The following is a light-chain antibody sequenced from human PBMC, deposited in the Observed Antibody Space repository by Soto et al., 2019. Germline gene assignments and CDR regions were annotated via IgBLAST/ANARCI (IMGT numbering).Light chain of an antibody. CDR3: HQFGMSPFT. Sequence: EVVLTQSPGTLSLSPGESATLSCRASQSVRGNYFAWYQQRPGQAPRLLVYGPSVRAAGIPDRFRGSGSRTDSNLTINRVEPEDFAVYYCHQFGMSPFTFGPGTTLDIK. CDR1: QSVRGNY. CDR2: GPS. V-gene: IGKV3-20*01. J-gene: IGKJ3*01.